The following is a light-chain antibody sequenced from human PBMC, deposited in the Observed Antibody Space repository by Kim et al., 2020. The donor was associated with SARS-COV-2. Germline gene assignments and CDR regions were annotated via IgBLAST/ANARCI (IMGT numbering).Light chain of an antibody. CDR3: NSRDSSGNHVV. J-gene: IGLJ2*01. CDR2: GKN. V-gene: IGLV3-19*01. CDR1: SLRSYY. Sequence: ALGQTVRITCQGDSLRSYYASWYQQKPGQAPVIVIYGKNNRPLGIPDRFSGSSSGNTASLTITGARAEDEADYYCNSRDSSGNHVVFGGGTKLTVL.